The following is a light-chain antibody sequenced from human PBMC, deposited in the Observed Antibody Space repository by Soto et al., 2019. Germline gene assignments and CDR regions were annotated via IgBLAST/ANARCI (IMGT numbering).Light chain of an antibody. CDR3: QERRKWPRT. CDR2: DAS. V-gene: IGKV3-11*01. CDR1: QSVSSY. J-gene: IGKJ1*01. Sequence: EIAFTQFPSTLRLPPRERATLSCRASQSVSSYLAWYQQKPGQAPRLLIYDASNRATGIPARFSGSGSGTDFTLTICSLEPEDFAVYYCQERRKWPRTFGQGTKVDI.